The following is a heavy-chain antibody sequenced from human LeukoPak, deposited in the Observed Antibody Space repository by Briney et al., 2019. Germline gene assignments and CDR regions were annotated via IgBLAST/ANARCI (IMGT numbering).Heavy chain of an antibody. CDR3: ARSNALTLDY. Sequence: SETLSLTCVVSGGPFSSNSYSWTWIRQPPGKSLEWIGYIYHSGSAYYNPSLISRVTISVDTSKNQFSLKLSSVTAADTAVYYCARSNALTLDYWGQGTLVTVSS. V-gene: IGHV4-30-4*07. CDR1: GGPFSSNSYS. CDR2: IYHSGSA. J-gene: IGHJ4*02. D-gene: IGHD3-9*01.